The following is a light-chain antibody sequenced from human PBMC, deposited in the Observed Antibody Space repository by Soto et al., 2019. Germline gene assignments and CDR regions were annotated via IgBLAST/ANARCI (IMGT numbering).Light chain of an antibody. J-gene: IGKJ3*01. CDR2: GAS. V-gene: IGKV3-20*01. Sequence: EIVLTQSPGTLFLSPGERATLSCRASQSVSSSYLAWYQQKPGQAPRLLIYGASARATGIPDRFSGSGSGTDFTLTISRLEPEDFAISYCQQYDTSPFTFGPGTKVHIK. CDR1: QSVSSSY. CDR3: QQYDTSPFT.